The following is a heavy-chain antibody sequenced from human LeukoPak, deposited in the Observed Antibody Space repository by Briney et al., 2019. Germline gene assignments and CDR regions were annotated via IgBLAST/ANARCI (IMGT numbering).Heavy chain of an antibody. CDR1: GYTFFSYA. V-gene: IGHV1-3*04. D-gene: IGHD2/OR15-2a*01. CDR3: ARGGMAPVFYGYWFDP. CDR2: INTGNGNT. Sequence: ASVKVSCKASGYTFFSYAMHWVRQAPGQRLEWMGWINTGNGNTKYSQKFQGRVTITRDTSASTAYMELSSLRSEDTAVYYCARGGMAPVFYGYWFDPWGQGTLVTVSS. J-gene: IGHJ5*02.